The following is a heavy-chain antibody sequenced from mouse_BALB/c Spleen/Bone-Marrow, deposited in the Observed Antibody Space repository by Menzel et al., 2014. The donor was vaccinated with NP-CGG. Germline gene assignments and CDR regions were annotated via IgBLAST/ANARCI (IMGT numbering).Heavy chain of an antibody. D-gene: IGHD2-1*01. J-gene: IGHJ4*01. V-gene: IGHV1-7*01. CDR2: INPSTGYT. Sequence: QVQLQQPGAELAKPGASVKMSCKASGYTFTSYWMHWVKQRPGQGLEWIGYINPSTGYTDYNQKFNDKATLTADKSSSTAYMHLSSLTSKDSAVYYCARGNPLYAVDYWGHKPSLTLST. CDR3: ARGNPLYAVDY. CDR1: GYTFTSYW.